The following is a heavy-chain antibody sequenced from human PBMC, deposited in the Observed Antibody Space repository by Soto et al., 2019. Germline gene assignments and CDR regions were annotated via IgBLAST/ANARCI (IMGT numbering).Heavy chain of an antibody. CDR1: GGSVSSGSYY. Sequence: KPSETLSLTCTVSGGSVSSGSYYWSWIRQPPGKGLEWIGYIYYSGSTNYNPSLKSRVTISVDTPNNQFSLKLTSVTAADTAVYYCARSSYCGGDCYSAPRYFQHWGKGTLVTVCS. CDR3: ARSSYCGGDCYSAPRYFQH. J-gene: IGHJ1*01. CDR2: IYYSGST. V-gene: IGHV4-61*01. D-gene: IGHD2-21*02.